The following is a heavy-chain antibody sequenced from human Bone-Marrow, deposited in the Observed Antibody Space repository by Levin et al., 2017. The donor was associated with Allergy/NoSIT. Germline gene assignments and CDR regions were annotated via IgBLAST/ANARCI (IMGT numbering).Heavy chain of an antibody. D-gene: IGHD6-13*01. Sequence: SQTLSLTCTVSGGSIRSVGYYWNWIRQHPGKGLEWIGFIYYSGSTYYIPSLQSRLSISVDTSKNQFSLKLTSVTAADTAVYYCARSIAAAGGGFDDWGQGTLVTVSS. CDR3: ARSIAAAGGGFDD. V-gene: IGHV4-31*03. CDR2: IYYSGST. J-gene: IGHJ4*02. CDR1: GGSIRSVGYY.